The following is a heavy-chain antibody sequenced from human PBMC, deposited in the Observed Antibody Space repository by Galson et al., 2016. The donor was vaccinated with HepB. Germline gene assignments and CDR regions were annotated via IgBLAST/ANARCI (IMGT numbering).Heavy chain of an antibody. J-gene: IGHJ4*02. V-gene: IGHV5-10-1*01. CDR2: IDPTDSYT. CDR1: GYSFTSYW. D-gene: IGHD6-19*01. Sequence: QSGAEVKKPGESLRISCKGSGYSFTSYWISWVRQMPGKGLEWMGKIDPTDSYTNYSPSFQGHVTISADKSISTAYLQWSSLKASDTAMYYCARHSRAESGWYLGFDYWGQGTLVTVSS. CDR3: ARHSRAESGWYLGFDY.